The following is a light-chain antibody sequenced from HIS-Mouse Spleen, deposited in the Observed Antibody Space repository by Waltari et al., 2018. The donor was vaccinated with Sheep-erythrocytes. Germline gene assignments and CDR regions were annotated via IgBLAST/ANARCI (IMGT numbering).Light chain of an antibody. V-gene: IGLV1-44*01. Sequence: QSVLTQPPSASGTPGQRVTISCSGSRSNIRSNTVNWYQQLPGTAPKLLIYSNNQRPSGVPDRFSGSKSGTSASLAISGLQSEDEADYYCAAWDDSLNGYVFGTGTKVTVL. J-gene: IGLJ1*01. CDR3: AAWDDSLNGYV. CDR1: RSNIRSNT. CDR2: SNN.